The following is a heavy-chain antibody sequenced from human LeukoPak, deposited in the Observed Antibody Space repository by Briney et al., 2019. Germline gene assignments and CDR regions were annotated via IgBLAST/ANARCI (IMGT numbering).Heavy chain of an antibody. CDR3: ARDQGSTSRGIDY. D-gene: IGHD2-2*01. V-gene: IGHV3-74*01. Sequence: TGGSLRLSCAASGFTFSSYWVHWVRQAPGKGLVRVSRIYSDGNTTNYADSVKGRFTISRDNAKDTLYLQMNSLRAEDTAVYYCARDQGSTSRGIDYWGQGTLVTVSS. CDR1: GFTFSSYW. CDR2: IYSDGNTT. J-gene: IGHJ4*02.